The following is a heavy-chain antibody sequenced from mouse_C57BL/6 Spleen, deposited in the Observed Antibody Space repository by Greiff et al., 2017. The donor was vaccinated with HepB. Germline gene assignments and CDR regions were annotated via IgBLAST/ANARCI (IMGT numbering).Heavy chain of an antibody. D-gene: IGHD4-1*01. CDR2: IDPSDSYT. Sequence: VQLQQPGAELVMPGASVKLSCKASGYTFTSYWMHWVKQRPGQGLEWIGEIDPSDSYTNYNQKFKGKSTLTVDKSSSTAYMQLSSLTSEDSAVYYCARRWDEAMDYWGQGTSVTVSS. J-gene: IGHJ4*01. CDR3: ARRWDEAMDY. CDR1: GYTFTSYW. V-gene: IGHV1-69*01.